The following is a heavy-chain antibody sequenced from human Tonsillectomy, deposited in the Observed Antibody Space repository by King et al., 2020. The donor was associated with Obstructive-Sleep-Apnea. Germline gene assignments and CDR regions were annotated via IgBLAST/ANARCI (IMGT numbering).Heavy chain of an antibody. CDR3: AKDSYGDLPDVFDI. CDR1: GFSFTNYA. V-gene: IGHV3-23*04. Sequence: VQLVESGGGLVQPGGSLRLSCAASGFSFTNYAMSWVRQAPGKGLEWVSAISGSDVSMYYIDSVEGRFTISRDDSKNTLYLQMNSLRAEDTAVYYCAKDSYGDLPDVFDIWGQGKMVTVSS. D-gene: IGHD4-17*01. CDR2: ISGSDVSM. J-gene: IGHJ3*02.